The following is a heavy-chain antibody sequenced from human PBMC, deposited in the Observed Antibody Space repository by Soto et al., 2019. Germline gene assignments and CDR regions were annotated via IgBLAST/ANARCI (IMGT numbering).Heavy chain of an antibody. CDR1: AFTFTNDA. CDR2: ISGSGGST. D-gene: IGHD6-13*01. CDR3: AKRGHSTSWYWFKP. V-gene: IGHV3-23*01. J-gene: IGHJ5*02. Sequence: VQLLESGGGLVQPGGSLRLSCAASAFTFTNDAMSWVRQAPGKGLELGSSISGSGGSTYYADYVQGRFTSSRDNSNNTLYLQMDSLRAEDTAVYFCAKRGHSTSWYWFKPWGQGTKVTVSS.